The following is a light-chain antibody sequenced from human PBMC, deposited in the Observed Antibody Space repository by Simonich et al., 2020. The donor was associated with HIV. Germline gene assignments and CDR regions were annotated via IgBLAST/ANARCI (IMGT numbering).Light chain of an antibody. J-gene: IGKJ1*01. CDR2: EIF. CDR1: RSLLYSDGKSY. CDR3: MQSIQLPRT. V-gene: IGKV2D-29*02. Sequence: EIVMTQTTLSLSGTPGQPASISCKSSRSLLYSDGKSYLYWYLLKPCQSPQPLIYEIFNRFSGVPDRFSGSGSGTDFTLKISRVEAEDVGVYYCMQSIQLPRTFGQGTKVEIK.